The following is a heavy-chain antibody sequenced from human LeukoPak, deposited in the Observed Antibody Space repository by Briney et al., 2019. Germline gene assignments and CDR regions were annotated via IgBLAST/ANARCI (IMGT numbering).Heavy chain of an antibody. J-gene: IGHJ6*02. CDR2: IWYDGSNK. CDR1: GFTFSSYG. CDR3: ARDDYCSGGSCYFGYYYYYGMDV. V-gene: IGHV3-33*01. Sequence: GGSLRLSCAASGFTFSSYGMHWVRQAPGKGLEWVAVIWYDGSNKYYADSVKGRFTVSRDNSKNTLYLQMNSLRAEDTAVYYCARDDYCSGGSCYFGYYYYYGMDVWGQGTTVTVSS. D-gene: IGHD2-15*01.